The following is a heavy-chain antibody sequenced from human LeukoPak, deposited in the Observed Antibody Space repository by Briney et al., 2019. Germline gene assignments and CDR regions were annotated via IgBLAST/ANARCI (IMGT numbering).Heavy chain of an antibody. D-gene: IGHD2-2*01. Sequence: GGSLRLSCVASGFTVNSNYMNWVRQAPGKGLEWVSLIYGGTNTYYADSAKGRFTISRDNSKNTLYLQMNSLRAEDTAVYYCARGGRSCSTTSCSPTWFDPWGQGALVTVSS. V-gene: IGHV3-53*01. CDR2: IYGGTNT. J-gene: IGHJ5*02. CDR3: ARGGRSCSTTSCSPTWFDP. CDR1: GFTVNSNY.